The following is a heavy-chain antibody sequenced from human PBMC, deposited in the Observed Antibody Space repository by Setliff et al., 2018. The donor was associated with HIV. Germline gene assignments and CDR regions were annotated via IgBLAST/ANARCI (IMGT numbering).Heavy chain of an antibody. CDR2: IYYSGST. CDR1: GGSISSSSYY. D-gene: IGHD5-18*01. V-gene: IGHV4-39*07. CDR3: ARAPGYSYSFYFDS. J-gene: IGHJ4*02. Sequence: SETLSLTCTVSGGSISSSSYYWGWIRQPPGKGLEWIANIYYSGSTFYNPSLKSRVTMSVDTSKNQFSLELNSVTAADTAVYFCARAPGYSYSFYFDSWGQGTLVTVSS.